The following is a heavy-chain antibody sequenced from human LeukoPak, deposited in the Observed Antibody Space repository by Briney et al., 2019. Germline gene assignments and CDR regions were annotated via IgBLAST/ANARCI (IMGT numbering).Heavy chain of an antibody. CDR2: INPSGGST. CDR3: ARPASTSGSYSHYYYYGMDV. Sequence: ASVKVSCKASGYTFTSYYMHWVRQAPGQGLEWMGIINPSGGSTSYAQKFRGRVTMTRDTSTSTVYMELSSLRSEDTAVYYCARPASTSGSYSHYYYYGMDVWGQGTTVTVSS. D-gene: IGHD1-26*01. CDR1: GYTFTSYY. J-gene: IGHJ6*02. V-gene: IGHV1-46*01.